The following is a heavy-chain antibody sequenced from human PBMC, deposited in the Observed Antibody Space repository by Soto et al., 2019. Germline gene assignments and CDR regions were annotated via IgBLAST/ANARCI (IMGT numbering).Heavy chain of an antibody. V-gene: IGHV4-34*01. CDR3: AREERKGIISWFDP. J-gene: IGHJ5*02. D-gene: IGHD2-21*01. CDR2: INHSVST. Sequence: SETLSLTCAVYGGSFSGYYWSWIRQPPGKGLEWIGEINHSVSTNYNPSLKSRVTISVDTSKNQFPLKLTSVSAADTAVYFCAREERKGIISWFDPWGQGTPVTVSS. CDR1: GGSFSGYY.